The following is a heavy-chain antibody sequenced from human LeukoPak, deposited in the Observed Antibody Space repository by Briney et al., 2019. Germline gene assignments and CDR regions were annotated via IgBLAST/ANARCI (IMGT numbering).Heavy chain of an antibody. CDR2: INSDDSRT. CDR1: GFTFSAFW. J-gene: IGHJ4*02. D-gene: IGHD3-22*01. Sequence: GGSLRLSCAASGFTFSAFWMHWVRQAPGKGLVWVSRINSDDSRTTYADSVKGRFTISRDNAKNTLYLQMNSLRAEDTAVDYCARGLVHDTSGYYSDYWGQGTLVTVSS. CDR3: ARGLVHDTSGYYSDY. V-gene: IGHV3-74*01.